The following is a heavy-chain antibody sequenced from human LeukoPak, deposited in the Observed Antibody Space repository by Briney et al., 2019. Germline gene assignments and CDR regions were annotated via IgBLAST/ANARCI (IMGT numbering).Heavy chain of an antibody. D-gene: IGHD3-3*01. CDR2: INPNSGGT. J-gene: IGHJ4*02. Sequence: ASVKVSCKASGYTFTSYYMHWVRQAPGQGLEWMGWINPNSGGTNYAQKFQGRVTMTRDTSISTAYMELSRLRSDDTAVYYCARYAIFGVVIDDYWGQGTLVTVSS. V-gene: IGHV1-2*02. CDR1: GYTFTSYY. CDR3: ARYAIFGVVIDDY.